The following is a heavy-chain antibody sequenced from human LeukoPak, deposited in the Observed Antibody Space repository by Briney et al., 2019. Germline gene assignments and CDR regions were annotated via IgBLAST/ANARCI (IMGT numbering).Heavy chain of an antibody. Sequence: GGSLRLSCAASGFTVSSNYMSWVRQAPGKGLEWVSVIYSGGSTYYADSVKGRFTISRDNSKNTLYLQMNSLRAEDTAVYYCAREGENWGRYWYFDLRGRGTLVTVSS. CDR3: AREGENWGRYWYFDL. D-gene: IGHD7-27*01. J-gene: IGHJ2*01. CDR1: GFTVSSNY. CDR2: IYSGGST. V-gene: IGHV3-53*01.